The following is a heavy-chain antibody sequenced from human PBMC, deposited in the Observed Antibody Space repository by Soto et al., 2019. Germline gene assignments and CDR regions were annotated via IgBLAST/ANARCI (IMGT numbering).Heavy chain of an antibody. CDR1: GFTFSTYA. CDR2: IRANSAHR. V-gene: IGHV3-21*02. J-gene: IGHJ4*02. CDR3: TRSGDTIWNNDPEHEY. D-gene: IGHD1-1*01. Sequence: EVELVESGGGLVKPGGSLRLSCAASGFTFSTYAMNWVRQAPGKGLEWVSSIRANSAHRSYADSVKGRFTISRDNAKSSLFLQMNSLRAEETAIYYCTRSGDTIWNNDPEHEYWGLGTLVTVSS.